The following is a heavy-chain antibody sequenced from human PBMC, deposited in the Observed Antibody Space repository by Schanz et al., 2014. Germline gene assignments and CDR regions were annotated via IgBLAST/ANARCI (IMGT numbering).Heavy chain of an antibody. J-gene: IGHJ4*02. Sequence: QVQLVQSGPEVKKPGASVKVSCQASGYTFTGYYMHWGRQAPGQGLEWMGQINPNSGATIYAQNFQGRVTMTRDASISTAYMELSRLRSDDTAVYYCARGLVRYFAYWGQGTLVTVSS. CDR2: INPNSGAT. D-gene: IGHD2-8*02. CDR3: ARGLVRYFAY. CDR1: GYTFTGYY. V-gene: IGHV1-2*06.